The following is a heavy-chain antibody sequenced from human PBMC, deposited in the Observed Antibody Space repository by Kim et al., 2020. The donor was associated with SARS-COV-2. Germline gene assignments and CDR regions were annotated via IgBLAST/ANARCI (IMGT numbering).Heavy chain of an antibody. V-gene: IGHV3-11*04. CDR2: ISARSTKR. Sequence: GGSLRLSCAASGFTFSGYYMGWIRQAPGKGPQWVSYISARSTKRLYADSVKGRFTISRDNAKNSLYLQMNSLKLEDSAIYYCATTGYEPDYWVQGTLVTV. D-gene: IGHD3-9*01. J-gene: IGHJ4*02. CDR3: ATTGYEPDY. CDR1: GFTFSGYY.